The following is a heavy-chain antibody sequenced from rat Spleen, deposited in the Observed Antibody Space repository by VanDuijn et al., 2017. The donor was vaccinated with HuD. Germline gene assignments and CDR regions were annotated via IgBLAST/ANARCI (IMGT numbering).Heavy chain of an antibody. V-gene: IGHV5-7*01. CDR3: ARHTPFNYGAVGDY. J-gene: IGHJ2*01. Sequence: EVQLVESGGGLVQPGNSLKLSCAASGFTFSDYAMAWVRQSPKKGLEWVATISYDGSSTYYRDSVKGRFTISRDNAKSTLYLQMDSLRSEDTATYYCARHTPFNYGAVGDYWGQGVMVTVSA. CDR1: GFTFSDYA. CDR2: ISYDGSST. D-gene: IGHD1-11*01.